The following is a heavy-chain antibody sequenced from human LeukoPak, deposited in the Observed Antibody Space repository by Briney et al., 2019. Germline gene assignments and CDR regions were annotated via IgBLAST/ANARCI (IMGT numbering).Heavy chain of an antibody. CDR2: ISGSGGST. CDR1: GFTFSSYA. J-gene: IGHJ4*02. V-gene: IGHV3-23*01. CDR3: AKDQHSYYYGPSPLDY. D-gene: IGHD3-10*01. Sequence: GGSLRLSCAASGFTFSSYAMSWVRQAPGKGLEWVSGISGSGGSTNYADSVKGRFTISRDNSKNTLYLQMNSLRAEDTAVYYCAKDQHSYYYGPSPLDYWGQGTLVTVSS.